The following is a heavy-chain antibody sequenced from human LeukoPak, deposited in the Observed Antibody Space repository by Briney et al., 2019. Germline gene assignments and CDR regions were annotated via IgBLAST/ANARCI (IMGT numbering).Heavy chain of an antibody. CDR1: GFTVSSNY. CDR2: IYSGGST. Sequence: SGGSLRLSCAASGFTVSSNYMSWVRQAPGKGLEWVSVIYSGGSTYYADSVKGRFTISRDNSKNSLSLEMNSLRTEDTAMYYCARESGKFDYWGQGTLVAVSS. J-gene: IGHJ4*02. CDR3: ARESGKFDY. V-gene: IGHV3-53*05.